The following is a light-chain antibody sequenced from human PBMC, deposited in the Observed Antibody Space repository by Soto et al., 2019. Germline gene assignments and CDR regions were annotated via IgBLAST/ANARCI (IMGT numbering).Light chain of an antibody. CDR1: KLGDKY. Sequence: SYELTQPPSVSVSPGQTASITCSGDKLGDKYVCWYQQKPGQSPVLVIYQDTKRPSGIPERFSGSNSGNTATLTISGTQSMDEADYYCQAWDSSTVVFGGGTKLTVL. J-gene: IGLJ2*01. CDR3: QAWDSSTVV. CDR2: QDT. V-gene: IGLV3-1*01.